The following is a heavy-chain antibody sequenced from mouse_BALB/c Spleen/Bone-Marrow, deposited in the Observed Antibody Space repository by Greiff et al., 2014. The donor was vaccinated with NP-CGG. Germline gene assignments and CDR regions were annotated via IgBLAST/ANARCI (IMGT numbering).Heavy chain of an antibody. CDR2: ISSGGSNT. CDR1: GFAFSGYD. D-gene: IGHD2-2*01. Sequence: EVQLVQSGGGLVKPGGSLKLSCAASGFAFSGYDISWVRQTPEKRLAWVAYISSGGSNTYYPDTVKGRFTISRDNAKNTLYLQMNSLKSEDTAMYYCARQRGYAYAMDYGGQGTSVTVSS. J-gene: IGHJ4*01. CDR3: ARQRGYAYAMDY. V-gene: IGHV5-12-1*01.